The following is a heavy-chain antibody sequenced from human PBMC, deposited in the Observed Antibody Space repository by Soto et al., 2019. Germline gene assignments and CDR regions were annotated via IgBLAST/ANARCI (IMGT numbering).Heavy chain of an antibody. J-gene: IGHJ6*02. V-gene: IGHV4-59*01. Sequence: PSETLSLTCTVSGGSISSYYWSWIRQPPGKGLEWIGYIYYSGSTNYNPSLKSRVTISVDTSKNQFSLKLSSVTAADTAVYYCARVMGTIPYGMDVWGQGTTGTVS. D-gene: IGHD7-27*01. CDR1: GGSISSYY. CDR3: ARVMGTIPYGMDV. CDR2: IYYSGST.